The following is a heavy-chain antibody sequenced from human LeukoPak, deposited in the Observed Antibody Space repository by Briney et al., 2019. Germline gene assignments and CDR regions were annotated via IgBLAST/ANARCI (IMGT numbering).Heavy chain of an antibody. J-gene: IGHJ5*02. V-gene: IGHV3-7*01. CDR1: GFTFSSYW. D-gene: IGHD2-15*01. CDR3: AREGCSGGSCYHNWFDP. Sequence: GGSLRLSCAASGFTFSSYWMSWVRQAPGKGLEWVANINQDGSEKYYVDSVKGRFTISRDNAKNSLYLQMNSLRAEDTAVYYCAREGCSGGSCYHNWFDPWGQGSLVTVSS. CDR2: INQDGSEK.